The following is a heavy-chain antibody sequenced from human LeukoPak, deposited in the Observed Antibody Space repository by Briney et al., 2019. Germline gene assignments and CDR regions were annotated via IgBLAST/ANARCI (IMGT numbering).Heavy chain of an antibody. J-gene: IGHJ6*02. CDR1: GFTVSSNY. V-gene: IGHV3-53*01. Sequence: GGSLRLSCAASGFTVSSNYMSWVRQAPGKGLEWVSVIYSGGSTYYADSVKGRFTISRDNSKNTLYLQMNSLRAEDTAVYYCARVGPLWFGELFTPLPYYYYYGMDVWGQGTTVTVSS. CDR3: ARVGPLWFGELFTPLPYYYYYGMDV. D-gene: IGHD3-10*01. CDR2: IYSGGST.